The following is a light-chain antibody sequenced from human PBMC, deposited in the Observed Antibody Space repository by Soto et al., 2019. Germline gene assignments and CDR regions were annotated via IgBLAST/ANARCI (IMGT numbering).Light chain of an antibody. V-gene: IGLV1-40*01. CDR1: SSNIGAGYD. Sequence: QAVVTQPPSVSGAPGQRVTISCTGSSSNIGAGYDVHWYKQLPGTAPKLLIYGDTTRPSGVPDRFSGSKSGTSASLAITGLQAEDEADYYCQSYDSSLSGSVFGGGTKVTVL. CDR2: GDT. J-gene: IGLJ3*02. CDR3: QSYDSSLSGSV.